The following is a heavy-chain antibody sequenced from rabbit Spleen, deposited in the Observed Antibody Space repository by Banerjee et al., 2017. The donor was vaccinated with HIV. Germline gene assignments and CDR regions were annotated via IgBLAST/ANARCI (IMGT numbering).Heavy chain of an antibody. D-gene: IGHD4-1*01. CDR3: ARDLAGVIGWNFNL. Sequence: QEQLEESGGRLVQPGGSLTLSCKAFGFTISGYWMNWVRQAPGKGLEWIGIIYPITETTYYASWVNGRFTISSNTNQNTVSLKINSLTAADTATYFCARDLAGVIGWNFNLWGPGTLVTVS. J-gene: IGHJ4*01. CDR2: IYPITETT. CDR1: GFTISGYW. V-gene: IGHV1S47*01.